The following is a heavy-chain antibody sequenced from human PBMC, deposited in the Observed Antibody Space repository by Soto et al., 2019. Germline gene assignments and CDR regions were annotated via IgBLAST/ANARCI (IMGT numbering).Heavy chain of an antibody. Sequence: SETLSLTCAVYGGSFSGYYWSWIRQPPGKGLEWIGEINHSGSTNYNPSLKSRVTISVDTSKNQFSLNLDSVTAADTAVYYCARHRGQYQLSSLTYWGQGALVTVSS. D-gene: IGHD2-2*01. J-gene: IGHJ4*02. CDR2: INHSGST. CDR3: ARHRGQYQLSSLTY. CDR1: GGSFSGYY. V-gene: IGHV4-34*01.